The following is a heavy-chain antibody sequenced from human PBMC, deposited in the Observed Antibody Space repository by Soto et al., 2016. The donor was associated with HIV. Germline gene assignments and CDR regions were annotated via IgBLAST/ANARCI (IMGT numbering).Heavy chain of an antibody. V-gene: IGHV3-30*04. D-gene: IGHD4-17*01. CDR2: ISYDGSNK. CDR1: GFTFSSYA. CDR3: ARDDYGXYTYDY. J-gene: IGHJ4*02. Sequence: VQLVESGGGVVQPGRSLRLSCAASGFTFSSYAMHWVRQAPGKGLEWVAVISYDGSNKYYADSVKGRFTISRDKSKNTLYLQMNSLRAEDTAVYYCARDDYGXYTYDYWGQGTLVTVSS.